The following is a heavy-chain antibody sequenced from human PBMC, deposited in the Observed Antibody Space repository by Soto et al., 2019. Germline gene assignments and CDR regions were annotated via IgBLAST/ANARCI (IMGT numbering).Heavy chain of an antibody. Sequence: QVQLVQSGAEVKKPGSSVEVSCKASGGTFSSYAISWVRQAPGQGLEWMGGVIPIFGTANYAQKFQGRVTITADESTSTAYMELSSLRSEDTAVYYCARDNPNYDYPLVDGMDVWGQGTTVTVSS. CDR3: ARDNPNYDYPLVDGMDV. D-gene: IGHD3-22*01. V-gene: IGHV1-69*12. CDR1: GGTFSSYA. CDR2: VIPIFGTA. J-gene: IGHJ6*02.